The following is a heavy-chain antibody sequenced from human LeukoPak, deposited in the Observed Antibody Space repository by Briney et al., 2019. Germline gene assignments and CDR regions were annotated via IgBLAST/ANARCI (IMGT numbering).Heavy chain of an antibody. D-gene: IGHD3-3*01. J-gene: IGHJ4*02. V-gene: IGHV1-69*04. Sequence: GSSVKVSCKASGGTFSSYTISWVRQAPGHGLEWMGRIIPILGIANYAQKFQGRVTITADKSTSTAYMELSSLRSEDTAVYYCAKDRRLLEWLLADYWGQGTLVTVSS. CDR1: GGTFSSYT. CDR2: IIPILGIA. CDR3: AKDRRLLEWLLADY.